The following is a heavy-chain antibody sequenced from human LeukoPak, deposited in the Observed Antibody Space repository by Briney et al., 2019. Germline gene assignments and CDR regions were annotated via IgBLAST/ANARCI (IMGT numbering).Heavy chain of an antibody. V-gene: IGHV3-30*18. J-gene: IGHJ4*02. D-gene: IGHD3-10*01. Sequence: PGGSLRLSCAASGFTFSSYGMHWVRQAPGKGLEWVAVISYDGSNKYYADSVKGRFTISRDNSKSTLYLEMNSLRAEDTAVYYCAKETGSGSYYEYYYDYWGQGTLVTVSS. CDR1: GFTFSSYG. CDR2: ISYDGSNK. CDR3: AKETGSGSYYEYYYDY.